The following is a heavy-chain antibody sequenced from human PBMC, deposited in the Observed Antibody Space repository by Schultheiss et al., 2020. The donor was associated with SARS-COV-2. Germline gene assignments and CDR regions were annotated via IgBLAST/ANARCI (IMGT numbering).Heavy chain of an antibody. V-gene: IGHV4-39*02. CDR1: GGSITTNNFL. Sequence: SETLSLTCTVSGGSITTNNFLWGWIRQPPGKGLEWIGSISYTGSTYYNPSLKSRVTVSVDTSGNYFSLKLRAVTAADTAVYFCLAVAASWRNDYWGQGTLVTVSS. CDR3: LAVAASWRNDY. J-gene: IGHJ4*02. CDR2: ISYTGST. D-gene: IGHD6-19*01.